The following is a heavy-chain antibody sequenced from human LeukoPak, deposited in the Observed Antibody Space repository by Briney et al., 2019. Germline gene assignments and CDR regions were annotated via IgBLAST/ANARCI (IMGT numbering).Heavy chain of an antibody. Sequence: GGSLRVSCAASGFTFSSYAMSWVRHTSGKGLQWLSAISGSGGGTNYADSVKGRFTISRDKSKNILYLQMNSLGAEDTAIYYCTKASATVWPNYFDSWGQGTLVTVSS. CDR1: GFTFSSYA. V-gene: IGHV3-23*01. CDR2: ISGSGGGT. CDR3: TKASATVWPNYFDS. J-gene: IGHJ4*02. D-gene: IGHD6-25*01.